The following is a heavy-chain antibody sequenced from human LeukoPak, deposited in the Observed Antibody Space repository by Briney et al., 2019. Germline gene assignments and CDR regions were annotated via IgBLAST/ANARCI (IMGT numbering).Heavy chain of an antibody. V-gene: IGHV1-18*01. J-gene: IGHJ5*02. D-gene: IGHD3-9*01. Sequence: ASVKVSCKASGYTFSIYGITWVRQAPGQGLEWMGWISAYKGNPNYAQKFQGRVTMTTDTSTSTAYMELRSLRSDDTAVYYCARVGDNSYDLLTGYYIGPSEFGYNWFDPWGQGTLVTVSS. CDR1: GYTFSIYG. CDR2: ISAYKGNP. CDR3: ARVGDNSYDLLTGYYIGPSEFGYNWFDP.